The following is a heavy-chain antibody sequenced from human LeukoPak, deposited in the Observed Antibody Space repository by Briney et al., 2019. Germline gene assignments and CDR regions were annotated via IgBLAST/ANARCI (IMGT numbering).Heavy chain of an antibody. CDR2: IYSGGDT. V-gene: IGHV3-53*05. D-gene: IGHD1-14*01. Sequence: GGSLRLSCAASGFTVSSNYMSWVRQAPGKGLEWVSVIYSGGDTYYADSVKGRFTISRDNSKNTLYLQMNSLRAADTAVYYCARDKGTTYLSSFDYWGQGTLVTVSS. J-gene: IGHJ4*02. CDR1: GFTVSSNY. CDR3: ARDKGTTYLSSFDY.